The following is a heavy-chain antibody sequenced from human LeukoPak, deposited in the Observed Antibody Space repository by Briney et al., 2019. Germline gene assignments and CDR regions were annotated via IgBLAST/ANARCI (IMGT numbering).Heavy chain of an antibody. J-gene: IGHJ5*02. CDR1: GGSIGSFY. D-gene: IGHD3-10*01. Sequence: SETLSLTCSISGGSIGSFYWSWIRQPPGKGLEWIGYVHYTGTTNYNPSLKTRVTISVDTSKNQFSLKLTSVTAADTAFYFCAREFGELSRFDPWGQGTLVTVSS. CDR2: VHYTGTT. CDR3: AREFGELSRFDP. V-gene: IGHV4-59*01.